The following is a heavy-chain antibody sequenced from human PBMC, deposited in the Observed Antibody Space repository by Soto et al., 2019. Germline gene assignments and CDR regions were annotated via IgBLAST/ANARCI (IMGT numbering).Heavy chain of an antibody. V-gene: IGHV3-74*01. Sequence: GGSLRLSCAASGFTFSGFWMHWFRQAPGKRLVWVSRISSDGSDIRYADSVKGRFTISRDNAKNTLYLQMDSLRVEDTAVYFCARDYFGLGDLWGQGTLVTVSS. CDR3: ARDYFGLGDL. J-gene: IGHJ4*02. CDR2: ISSDGSDI. D-gene: IGHD3-10*01. CDR1: GFTFSGFW.